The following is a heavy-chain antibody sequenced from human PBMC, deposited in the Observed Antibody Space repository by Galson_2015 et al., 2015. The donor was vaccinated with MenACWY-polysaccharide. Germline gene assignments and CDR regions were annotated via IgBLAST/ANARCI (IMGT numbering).Heavy chain of an antibody. Sequence: QSGAEVKKPGDSLKISCSGSGYRFPNYWIAWVRQMPGKGLEYMGIIYAGDSDTRYSPSFQGQVTISVDKSISTAYLQWSGLRASDTAVYYCARRDSSTWFGWYFDLWGRGTWVTVSS. CDR3: ARRDSSTWFGWYFDL. D-gene: IGHD6-13*01. CDR2: IYAGDSDT. CDR1: GYRFPNYW. V-gene: IGHV5-51*01. J-gene: IGHJ2*01.